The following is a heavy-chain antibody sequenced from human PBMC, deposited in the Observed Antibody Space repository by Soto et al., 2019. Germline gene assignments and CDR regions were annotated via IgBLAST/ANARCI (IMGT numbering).Heavy chain of an antibody. D-gene: IGHD4-17*01. Sequence: QVQLQESGPGLVKPSETPSLTCTVSGGSISGYYWSWIRQPPGKGLEWIGYIYYTGRTNYNPSLKSRVTISLDTSKNQFSLRLNSVTAADTAVYYCVRSFQGLDWGQGTLVTVSS. J-gene: IGHJ4*02. V-gene: IGHV4-59*01. CDR3: VRSFQGLD. CDR2: IYYTGRT. CDR1: GGSISGYY.